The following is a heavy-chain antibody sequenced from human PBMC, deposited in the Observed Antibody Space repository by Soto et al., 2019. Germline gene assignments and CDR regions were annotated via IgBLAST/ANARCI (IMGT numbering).Heavy chain of an antibody. J-gene: IGHJ5*02. Sequence: QVQLVQSGAEVKKPGSSVKVSCKASGAKSNTYSITWVRQAPGQGLEWMGRIIPILGLADYSQRFQGRVTFTPDTSTSTAYMDLSSLTTEDTAVYYCARKGGWFGVLPDGEEVDPWGQGTLVIVSS. D-gene: IGHD3-10*01. CDR2: IIPILGLA. CDR3: ARKGGWFGVLPDGEEVDP. V-gene: IGHV1-69*02. CDR1: GAKSNTYS.